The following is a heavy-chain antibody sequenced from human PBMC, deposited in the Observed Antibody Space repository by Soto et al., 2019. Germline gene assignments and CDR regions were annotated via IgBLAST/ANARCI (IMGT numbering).Heavy chain of an antibody. Sequence: GGSLRLSCAASGFTFSSYSMNWVRQAPGKGLEWISAVSGSGGSTYYADSVKGRFTISRDNSKNTLYLQMNSLRAEDTAVYYCAKDQGSSWYEIDYWGQGTLVTVSS. V-gene: IGHV3-23*01. CDR1: GFTFSSYS. CDR2: VSGSGGST. D-gene: IGHD6-13*01. J-gene: IGHJ4*02. CDR3: AKDQGSSWYEIDY.